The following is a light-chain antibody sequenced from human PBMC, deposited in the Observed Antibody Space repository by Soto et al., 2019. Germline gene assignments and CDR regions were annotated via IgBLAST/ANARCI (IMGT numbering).Light chain of an antibody. CDR3: SSYAGNNIVV. V-gene: IGLV2-8*01. CDR2: EVS. Sequence: SALTQPPSASGSPGHSVTISCTGTSSDVGGYNSVSWYQQHPGKAPKLMIYEVSKRPSGVPDRFSGSKSGNTASLTVSGLQAEDEADYYCSSYAGNNIVVFGGGTKVTVL. CDR1: SSDVGGYNS. J-gene: IGLJ2*01.